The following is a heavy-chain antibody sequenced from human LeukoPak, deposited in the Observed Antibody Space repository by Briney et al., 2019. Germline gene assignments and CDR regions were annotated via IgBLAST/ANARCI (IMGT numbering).Heavy chain of an antibody. CDR3: ARAALYDSSGYYYNY. V-gene: IGHV4-34*01. J-gene: IGHJ4*02. D-gene: IGHD3-22*01. CDR2: INHSGST. CDR1: GGSFSGYY. Sequence: SETLSLTCAVYGGSFSGYYWTWIRQPPGKGLEWIGEINHSGSTNYNPSLKSRVTISVDTSKNKISLKLSSVTAADTAVYYSARAALYDSSGYYYNYWGQGTLVTVSS.